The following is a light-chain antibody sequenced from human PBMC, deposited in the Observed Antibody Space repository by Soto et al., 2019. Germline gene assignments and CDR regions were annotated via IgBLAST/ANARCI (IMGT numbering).Light chain of an antibody. CDR2: DAS. Sequence: EIVLTQSXXXLXXXPXXXXTXXCRASQSXXSSCAWYQQKPGQAPRLLIYDASNRPTGIPARFSGXXXXXDFTLTISSLEPEDFAVYVCQQRSRSLTFGGGTRVEXK. CDR3: QQRSRSLT. V-gene: IGKV3-11*01. CDR1: QSXXSS. J-gene: IGKJ4*01.